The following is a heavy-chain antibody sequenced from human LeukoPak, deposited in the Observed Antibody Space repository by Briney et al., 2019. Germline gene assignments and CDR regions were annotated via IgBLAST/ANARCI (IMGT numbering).Heavy chain of an antibody. CDR3: AKGGTYSGYDPSYFDY. CDR2: ISGSGGST. CDR1: GFTFSSYA. J-gene: IGHJ4*02. Sequence: GGSLRLSCAASGFTFSSYAMNWVRQAPGKGREWVSVISGSGGSTYYADSVKGRFSISRDNSKNTLYLQMNSLRAEDTAVYYCAKGGTYSGYDPSYFDYWGQGTLVTVSS. V-gene: IGHV3-23*01. D-gene: IGHD5-12*01.